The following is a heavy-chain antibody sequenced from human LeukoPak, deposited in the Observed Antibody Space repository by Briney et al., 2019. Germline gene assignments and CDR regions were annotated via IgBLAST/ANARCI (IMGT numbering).Heavy chain of an antibody. V-gene: IGHV3-23*01. J-gene: IGHJ4*02. CDR2: ISGSGGST. D-gene: IGHD6-19*01. CDR3: ASVSVAEPH. CDR1: GFTFSSYA. Sequence: GGSLRLSCAASGFTFSSYAMSWVRQAPGTALEWVSAISGSGGSTYYADSVKGRFTISRDNSKNTLYLQMNSLRAEDTAVYYCASVSVAEPHWGQGTLVTVSS.